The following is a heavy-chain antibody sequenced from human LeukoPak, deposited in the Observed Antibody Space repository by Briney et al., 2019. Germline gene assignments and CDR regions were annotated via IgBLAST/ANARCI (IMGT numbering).Heavy chain of an antibody. CDR2: ITSSGDGT. D-gene: IGHD3-22*01. CDR1: GFTFSIYA. V-gene: IGHV3-23*01. CDR3: AKDRPNYYGSNGHYYRRDGDY. Sequence: GGSLRLSCAASGFTFSIYAMSWVRQAPGKGLQWVSSITSSGDGTYYADSVKGGFTISRDNSENMLYLQMNSLRVEDTAVYFCAKDRPNYYGSNGHYYRRDGDYWGQGTLVTVSS. J-gene: IGHJ4*02.